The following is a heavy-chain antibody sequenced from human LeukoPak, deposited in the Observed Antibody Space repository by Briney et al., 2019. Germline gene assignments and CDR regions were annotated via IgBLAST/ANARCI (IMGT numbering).Heavy chain of an antibody. D-gene: IGHD3-22*01. J-gene: IGHJ4*02. Sequence: ASVKVSCKASGYTFSNYYVHWVRQAPGQGLEWMGIIKPSGGGTSYALKFQGRVTLTRDTSTSTAYMELSSLRSEDTAVYYCARGRGSYYDTTGGLDYWGQGTLVTVSS. CDR3: ARGRGSYYDTTGGLDY. V-gene: IGHV1-46*01. CDR1: GYTFSNYY. CDR2: IKPSGGGT.